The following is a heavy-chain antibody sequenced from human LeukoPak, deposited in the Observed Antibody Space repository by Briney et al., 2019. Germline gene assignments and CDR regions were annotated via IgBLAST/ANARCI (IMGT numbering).Heavy chain of an antibody. CDR2: IRYDGSNK. CDR3: ARDIAGSGENWFDP. V-gene: IGHV3-30*02. CDR1: GFTFSSYG. D-gene: IGHD3-10*01. J-gene: IGHJ5*02. Sequence: PGGSLRLSCAASGFTFSSYGMHWVRQAPGKGLEWVAFIRYDGSNKYYADSVKGRFTISRDNAKNSLYLQMNSLRAEDTAVYYCARDIAGSGENWFDPWGQGTLVTVSS.